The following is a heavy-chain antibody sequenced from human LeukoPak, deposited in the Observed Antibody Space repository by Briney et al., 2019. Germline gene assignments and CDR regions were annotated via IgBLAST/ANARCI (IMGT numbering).Heavy chain of an antibody. Sequence: GGSLRLSCAASGFTFDHHTMHWVRQAPGKGLEWVSLISWDGGSTYYADSVKGRFTISRDNSKNSLSLQMNSLRAEDTAVYYCARQDYWGQGTLVTVSS. CDR1: GFTFDHHT. CDR2: ISWDGGST. J-gene: IGHJ4*02. CDR3: ARQDY. V-gene: IGHV3-43*01.